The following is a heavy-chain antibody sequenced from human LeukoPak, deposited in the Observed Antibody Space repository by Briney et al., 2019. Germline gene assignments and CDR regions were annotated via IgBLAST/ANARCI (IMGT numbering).Heavy chain of an antibody. J-gene: IGHJ4*02. V-gene: IGHV4-34*01. CDR3: ARGVVGVI. CDR1: GGSFSGYY. CDR2: INHSGST. D-gene: IGHD1-26*01. Sequence: SETLSLTCAVYGGSFSGYYWSWIRQPPGKGLEWIGEINHSGSTNYNPSLKSRVTISVDTSKNQFSLKLSSVTAADTAVYYCARGVVGVIWGQGTLVTVSS.